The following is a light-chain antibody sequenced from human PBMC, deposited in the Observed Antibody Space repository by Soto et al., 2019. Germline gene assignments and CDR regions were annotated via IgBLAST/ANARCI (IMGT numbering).Light chain of an antibody. CDR1: SSDVGAYDY. CDR2: EIN. J-gene: IGLJ2*01. V-gene: IGLV2-8*01. CDR3: RSYACSNNGVA. Sequence: QSALTQPPSASGSPGQSVTISCTGTSSDVGAYDYVSWYQQHPGKAPKLMIYEINKRPSGVPDRFSASKSGNTASLTVSGLQAEDEADYYCRSYACSNNGVAFGGGTKLTVL.